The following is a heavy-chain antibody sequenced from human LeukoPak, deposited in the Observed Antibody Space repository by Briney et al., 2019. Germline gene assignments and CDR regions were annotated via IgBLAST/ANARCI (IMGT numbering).Heavy chain of an antibody. CDR2: IYTSGST. J-gene: IGHJ3*02. Sequence: SETLSLTCTVSGGSISSGSYYWSWIRQPAGKGLEWIGRIYTSGSTNYNPSLKSRVTISVDTSKNQFSLKLSSVTAADTAVYYCARDNSSGYDHDAFDIWGQGTMVTVSS. D-gene: IGHD3-22*01. CDR1: GGSISSGSYY. V-gene: IGHV4-61*02. CDR3: ARDNSSGYDHDAFDI.